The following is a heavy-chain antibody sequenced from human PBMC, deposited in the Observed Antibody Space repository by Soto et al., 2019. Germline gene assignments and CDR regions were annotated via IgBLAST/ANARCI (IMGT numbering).Heavy chain of an antibody. D-gene: IGHD3-3*01. CDR1: GFTFSSYA. CDR2: ISSNGGST. J-gene: IGHJ4*02. V-gene: IGHV3-64D*08. Sequence: PGGSLRLSCSASGFTFSSYAMHWVRQAPGKGLEYVSAISSNGGSTYYADSVKGRFTISRDNSKNTLYLQMSSLRAEDTAVYYCVKGGPGGIFGVVILDFDYWGQGTLVTVSS. CDR3: VKGGPGGIFGVVILDFDY.